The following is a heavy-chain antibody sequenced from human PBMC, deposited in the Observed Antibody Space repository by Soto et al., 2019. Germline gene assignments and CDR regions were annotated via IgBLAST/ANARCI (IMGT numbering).Heavy chain of an antibody. Sequence: ASVKVSCKASGYTFTSYGISWVRQAPGQGLEWMGWISAYNGNTNYAQKLQGRVTMTTDTSTSTAYMELRSLRSDDTAVYCCARIRDPYYDFWSGYALDYWGQGTQVTVSS. CDR3: ARIRDPYYDFWSGYALDY. J-gene: IGHJ4*02. V-gene: IGHV1-18*01. D-gene: IGHD3-3*01. CDR1: GYTFTSYG. CDR2: ISAYNGNT.